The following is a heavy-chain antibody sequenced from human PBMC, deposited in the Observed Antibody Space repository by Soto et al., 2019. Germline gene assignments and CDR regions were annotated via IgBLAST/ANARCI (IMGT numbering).Heavy chain of an antibody. CDR1: GFTFSNAW. CDR2: IKSKTDGGTT. CDR3: TTDVHLGELSIDY. J-gene: IGHJ4*02. V-gene: IGHV3-15*01. D-gene: IGHD3-16*02. Sequence: GGSLRLSCAASGFTFSNAWMSWVRQAPGKGLEWVGRIKSKTDGGTTDYAAPVKGRFTISRNDSKNTLYLQMNSLKTEDTAVYYCTTDVHLGELSIDYWGQGTLVTVSS.